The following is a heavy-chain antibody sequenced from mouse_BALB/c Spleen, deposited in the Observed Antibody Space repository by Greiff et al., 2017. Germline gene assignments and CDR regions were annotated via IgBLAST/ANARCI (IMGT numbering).Heavy chain of an antibody. CDR3: ARLDYYGNYPAY. D-gene: IGHD2-1*01. Sequence: EVHLVESGPGLVKPSQSLSLTCTVTGYSITSDYAWNWIRQFPGNKLEWMGYISYSGSTSYNPSLKSRISITRDTSKNQFFLQLNSVTTEDTATYYCARLDYYGNYPAYWGQGTLVTVSA. CDR1: GYSITSDYA. V-gene: IGHV3-2*02. CDR2: ISYSGST. J-gene: IGHJ3*01.